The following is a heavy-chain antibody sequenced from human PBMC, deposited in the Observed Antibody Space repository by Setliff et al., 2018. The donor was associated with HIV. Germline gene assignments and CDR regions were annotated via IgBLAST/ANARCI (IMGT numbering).Heavy chain of an antibody. V-gene: IGHV4-4*07. CDR1: GDSISSYY. Sequence: SETLSLTCNVSGDSISSYYWSWIRQPAGKGLEWIGHIYSSGSANYNPSLKSRVTMSVDTSNNQFSLKLNSVTAADTAVYYCARDSYYYHGSGYYYYYFDHWVQGTLVTVSS. J-gene: IGHJ4*02. CDR2: IYSSGSA. CDR3: ARDSYYYHGSGYYYYYFDH. D-gene: IGHD3-22*01.